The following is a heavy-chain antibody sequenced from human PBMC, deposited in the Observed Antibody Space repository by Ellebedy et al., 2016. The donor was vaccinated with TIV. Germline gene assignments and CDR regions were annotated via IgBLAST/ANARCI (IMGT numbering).Heavy chain of an antibody. CDR2: INSDGSGT. J-gene: IGHJ4*02. CDR3: AKDSEWEHEY. CDR1: GFTFSSYW. D-gene: IGHD1-26*01. Sequence: GESLKISCPASGFTFSSYWMHWVRQAPGKGLVWVSRINSDGSGTSYADSVKGRFTISRDNAKNTLYLQMNSLRADDTALYYCAKDSEWEHEYWGQGTLVTISS. V-gene: IGHV3-74*01.